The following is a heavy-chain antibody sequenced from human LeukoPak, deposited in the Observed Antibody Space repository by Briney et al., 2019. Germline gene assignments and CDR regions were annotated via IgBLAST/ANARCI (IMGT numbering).Heavy chain of an antibody. V-gene: IGHV1-69*13. D-gene: IGHD5-12*01. CDR3: ARRGSGGYFTI. CDR2: IVPAFGTT. CDR1: GGTFSNNG. Sequence: SVKVSCKASGGTFSNNGISWVRQSPGQRFEWMEVIVPAFGTTNYAQKFQGRVTITADASASTVYMELSSLTSQDTAIYYCARRGSGGYFTIWGQGALVTVSS. J-gene: IGHJ4*02.